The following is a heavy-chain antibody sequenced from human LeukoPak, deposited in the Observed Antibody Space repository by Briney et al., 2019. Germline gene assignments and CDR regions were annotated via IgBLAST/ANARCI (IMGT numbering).Heavy chain of an antibody. CDR2: MNPNSGNT. V-gene: IGHV1-8*01. Sequence: ASVKVSCKTSGYTFSSYEINWVRQPPGQGLERMGWMNPNSGNTAYAQKFQGRVTMTRDVSIRTAYMELSSLRSEDTAVYYCVRLLVQEPSGWFDPWGQGTLVTVS. D-gene: IGHD6-6*01. CDR1: GYTFSSYE. J-gene: IGHJ5*02. CDR3: VRLLVQEPSGWFDP.